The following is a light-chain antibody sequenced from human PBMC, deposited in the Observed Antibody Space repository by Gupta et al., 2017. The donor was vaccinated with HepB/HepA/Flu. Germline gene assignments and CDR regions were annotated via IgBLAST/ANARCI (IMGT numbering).Light chain of an antibody. V-gene: IGLV3-1*01. CDR3: QAWDSSTVV. CDR2: EDT. CDR1: NLGEKY. Sequence: SYELTQSPSVSVSPGQTARITCSGDNLGEKYACWYQQKPGQSPLLVIYEDTKRPSGIPDRFSGSNSGNTATLTISGTQATDEADYYCQAWDSSTVVFGGGTQLTVL. J-gene: IGLJ2*01.